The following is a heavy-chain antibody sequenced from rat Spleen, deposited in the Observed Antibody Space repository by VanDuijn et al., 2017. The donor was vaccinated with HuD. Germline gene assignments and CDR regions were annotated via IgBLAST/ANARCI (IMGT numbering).Heavy chain of an antibody. D-gene: IGHD1-2*01. CDR3: ARDYDSYIRYWFFDF. CDR1: GFTFNNYW. V-gene: IGHV5-31*01. Sequence: EVQLVESDGGLVQPGRSLKLSCVASGFTFNNYWMTWIRQAPGKGLEWVASITDTGYNTYYPESVKGRFTISRDNAKSTLYLQMNSLRSADTATYYCARDYDSYIRYWFFDFWGPGTMVTVSS. CDR2: ITDTGYNT. J-gene: IGHJ1*01.